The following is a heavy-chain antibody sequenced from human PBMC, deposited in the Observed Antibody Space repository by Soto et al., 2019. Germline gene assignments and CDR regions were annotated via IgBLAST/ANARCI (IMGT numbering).Heavy chain of an antibody. V-gene: IGHV1-18*01. D-gene: IGHD5-12*01. CDR1: GFTLTNSA. Sequence: ASVKVSCKASGFTLTNSAVQWVRQARGQGLEWMGWIGAYNGNTNYAQKLQGRVTMTTDTSTSTAYMELRSLRSDDTAVYYCARVRGYGGNSGWFDPWGQGTLVTVSS. CDR3: ARVRGYGGNSGWFDP. CDR2: IGAYNGNT. J-gene: IGHJ5*02.